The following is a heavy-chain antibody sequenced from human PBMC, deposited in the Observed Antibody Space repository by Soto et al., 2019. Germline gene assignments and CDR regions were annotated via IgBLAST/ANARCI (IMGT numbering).Heavy chain of an antibody. V-gene: IGHV3-7*02. CDR1: GFTFSSRW. J-gene: IGHJ4*02. Sequence: EVQLVESGGGLVQPGGSLRLSCEASGFTFSSRWMTWVRQGPGKGLEWVANIKQDENGKDYVDSVKGRFTISRDNAKNSLYLQMNRLRAEDAAVYHCATHDGPAAAGLVLDFWGQGTLVTVSS. CDR3: ATHDGPAAAGLVLDF. D-gene: IGHD6-13*01. CDR2: IKQDENGK.